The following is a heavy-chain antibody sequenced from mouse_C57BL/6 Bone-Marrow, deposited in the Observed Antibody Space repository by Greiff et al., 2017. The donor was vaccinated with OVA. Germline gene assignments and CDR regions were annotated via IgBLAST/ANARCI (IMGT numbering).Heavy chain of an antibody. CDR1: GFTFSDYY. Sequence: EVHLVESGGGLVQPGGSLKLSCAASGFTFSDYYMYWVRQTPEKRLEWVAYISTGGGSTYYPDTVKGRFTISRDNAKNTLYLQMSRLKSENTAMYYCARHSYYYGSSSYYYAMDYWGQGTSVTVSS. CDR3: ARHSYYYGSSSYYYAMDY. J-gene: IGHJ4*01. D-gene: IGHD1-1*01. V-gene: IGHV5-12*01. CDR2: ISTGGGST.